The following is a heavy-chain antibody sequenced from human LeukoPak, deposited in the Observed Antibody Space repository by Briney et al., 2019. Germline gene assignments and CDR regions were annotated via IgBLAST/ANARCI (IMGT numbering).Heavy chain of an antibody. D-gene: IGHD6-13*01. CDR3: ARGGGPGIAAAVDFDY. Sequence: PSETLSLTCAVYGGPFSGYYWSWIRQPPGKGLEWIGEINHSGSTNYNPSLKSRVTISVGTSKNQFSLKLSSVTAADTAVYYCARGGGPGIAAAVDFDYWGQGTLVTVSS. CDR2: INHSGST. J-gene: IGHJ4*02. V-gene: IGHV4-34*01. CDR1: GGPFSGYY.